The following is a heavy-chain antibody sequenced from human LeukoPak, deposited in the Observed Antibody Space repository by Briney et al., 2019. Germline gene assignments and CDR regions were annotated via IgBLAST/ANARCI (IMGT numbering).Heavy chain of an antibody. Sequence: GGSLRLSCAASGFTFSDYYMNWVRQAPGKGLEWVSSISSSSTIYYADSVKGRFTISRDNAKNSLYLQMNSLSAEDTAVYYCARDPHITMIVVVIPDYWGQGTLVTVSS. D-gene: IGHD3-22*01. CDR2: ISSSSTI. CDR3: ARDPHITMIVVVIPDY. V-gene: IGHV3-69-1*02. CDR1: GFTFSDYY. J-gene: IGHJ4*02.